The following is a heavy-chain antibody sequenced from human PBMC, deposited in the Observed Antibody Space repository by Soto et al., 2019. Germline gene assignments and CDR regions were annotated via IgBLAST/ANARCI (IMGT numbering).Heavy chain of an antibody. CDR3: ARKSEELTSNFDY. J-gene: IGHJ4*02. CDR2: ISSTTNYI. D-gene: IGHD1-26*01. Sequence: EVQLVESGGGLVRPGGSLRLSCAASGFTFSRYSMNWVRQAPGKGLEWVSSISSTTNYIYYADSMKGRFTVSRDNGKKTVYLDMNSLTPEASAVYYCARKSEELTSNFDYWGQGTLVTVSS. CDR1: GFTFSRYS. V-gene: IGHV3-21*01.